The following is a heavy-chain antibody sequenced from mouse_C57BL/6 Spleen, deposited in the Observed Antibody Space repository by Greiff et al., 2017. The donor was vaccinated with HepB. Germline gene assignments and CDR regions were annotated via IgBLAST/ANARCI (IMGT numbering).Heavy chain of an antibody. CDR1: GYAFSSDW. Sequence: VQGVESGAELVKPGASVKISCKASGYAFSSDWMNWVKQRPGKGLEWIGQIYPGDGDTNYNGKFKGKATLTADKSSSTAYMQLSSLTSEDSAVYFCASAYYDYDRAWFAYWGQGTLVTVSA. V-gene: IGHV1-80*01. CDR3: ASAYYDYDRAWFAY. J-gene: IGHJ3*01. CDR2: IYPGDGDT. D-gene: IGHD2-4*01.